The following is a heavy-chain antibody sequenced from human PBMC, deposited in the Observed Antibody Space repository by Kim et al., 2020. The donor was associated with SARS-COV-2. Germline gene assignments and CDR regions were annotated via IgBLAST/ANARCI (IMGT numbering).Heavy chain of an antibody. CDR2: IYYSGST. J-gene: IGHJ6*02. D-gene: IGHD5-12*01. V-gene: IGHV4-59*13. CDR3: AREMATILGSDGMDV. CDR1: GGSISSYY. Sequence: SETLSLTCTVSGGSISSYYWSWIRQPPGKGLEWIGYIYYSGSTNYNPSLKSRVTISVDTSKNQFSLKLSSVTAADTAVYYCAREMATILGSDGMDVWGQGTTVTVSS.